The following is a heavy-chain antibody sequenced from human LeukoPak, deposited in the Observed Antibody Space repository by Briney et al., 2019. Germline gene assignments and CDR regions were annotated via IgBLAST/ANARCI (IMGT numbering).Heavy chain of an antibody. CDR1: GYTFTSYA. D-gene: IGHD6-19*01. CDR2: INTGNGNT. V-gene: IGHV1-3*04. Sequence: ASVKVSRTASGYTFTSYAMNWVRQAPGQGLEWMGWINTGNGNTKYSQKFQGRVTITRDTSANTAYMELSRLTSEDTAVYYCARGVIGWSGRWFDPWGQGTLVTVSS. CDR3: ARGVIGWSGRWFDP. J-gene: IGHJ5*02.